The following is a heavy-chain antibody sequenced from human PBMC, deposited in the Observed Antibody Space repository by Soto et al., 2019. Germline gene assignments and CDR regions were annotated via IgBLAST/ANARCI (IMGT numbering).Heavy chain of an antibody. D-gene: IGHD1-26*01. Sequence: GGSLRLSCSASGFTFSSYAMHWVRQAPGKGLEYVSAISSNGGSTYYADSVKGRFTISRDNSKNTLYLQMSSLRAEDTAVYYCVKTTTSSGINPETVAYYYYYGMDVWGQGTTVTVSS. J-gene: IGHJ6*02. CDR1: GFTFSSYA. CDR3: VKTTTSSGINPETVAYYYYYGMDV. CDR2: ISSNGGST. V-gene: IGHV3-64D*08.